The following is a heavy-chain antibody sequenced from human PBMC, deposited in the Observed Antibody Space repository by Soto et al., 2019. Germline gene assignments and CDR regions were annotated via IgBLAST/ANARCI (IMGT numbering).Heavy chain of an antibody. CDR1: GGSFSGYY. D-gene: IGHD1-26*01. J-gene: IGHJ4*02. CDR3: ARLPASGSYLDY. V-gene: IGHV4-34*01. Sequence: PSETLSLTCAVYGGSFSGYYWSWIRQPPGKGLEWIGEINHRGSTKYNPSLKSRVTISEDTSKNQLSLKLSSVTAADTAVYYCARLPASGSYLDYWGQGTLVTVSS. CDR2: INHRGST.